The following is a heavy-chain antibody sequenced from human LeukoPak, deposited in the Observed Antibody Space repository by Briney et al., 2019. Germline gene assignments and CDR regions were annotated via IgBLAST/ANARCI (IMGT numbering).Heavy chain of an antibody. CDR2: ISYDGSNK. CDR3: AKALGGYSSSWKEVDS. J-gene: IGHJ4*02. D-gene: IGHD6-13*01. V-gene: IGHV3-30*04. Sequence: PGGSLRLSCAASGFTFSSYTMHWVRQAPGKGLEWVAVISYDGSNKYYADSVKGRFTISRDNSKNTLYLQMNSLRAEDTAVYYCAKALGGYSSSWKEVDSWGQGTLVTVSS. CDR1: GFTFSSYT.